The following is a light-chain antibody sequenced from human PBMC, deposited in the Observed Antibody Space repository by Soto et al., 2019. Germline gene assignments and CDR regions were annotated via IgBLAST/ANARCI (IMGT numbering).Light chain of an antibody. Sequence: DIQMTQAPSSLSASVGYRGSITFRASQSISSYLNWYQHKPGKAPKLLIYAASSLQTGVPSRFSGSRSGTDFALTISSLQREDFATYYCQQTDTFPRTFGQGTKVDIK. J-gene: IGKJ1*01. CDR3: QQTDTFPRT. V-gene: IGKV1-39*01. CDR2: AAS. CDR1: QSISSY.